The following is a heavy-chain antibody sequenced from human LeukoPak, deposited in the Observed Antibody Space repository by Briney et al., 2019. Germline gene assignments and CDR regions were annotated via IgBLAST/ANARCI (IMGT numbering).Heavy chain of an antibody. D-gene: IGHD4-17*01. CDR1: GGTFSTYA. CDR3: ARDRDGDYGDY. V-gene: IGHV1-69*06. Sequence: ASVKVSCKASGGTFSTYAINWVRQAPGQGLEWMGGIIPIFDTTIYAQKFQGRVTITADKSTSTAYMELSTLRSDDTAVYYCARDRDGDYGDYWGEGTLVTVSS. CDR2: IIPIFDTT. J-gene: IGHJ4*02.